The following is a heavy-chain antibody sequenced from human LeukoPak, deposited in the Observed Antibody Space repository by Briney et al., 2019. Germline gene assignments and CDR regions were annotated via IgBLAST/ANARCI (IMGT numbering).Heavy chain of an antibody. V-gene: IGHV4-34*01. D-gene: IGHD2-2*01. CDR3: ARGGYCSSTSCYWGYYYYYGMDV. Sequence: SETLSLTCAVYGESFSGYYWSWLRQPPGKGLEWIGEINHSGSTNYNPSLKSRVTISVDTSKNQFSLKLSSVTAADTAVYYCARGGYCSSTSCYWGYYYYYGMDVWGQGTTVTVSS. CDR1: GESFSGYY. J-gene: IGHJ6*02. CDR2: INHSGST.